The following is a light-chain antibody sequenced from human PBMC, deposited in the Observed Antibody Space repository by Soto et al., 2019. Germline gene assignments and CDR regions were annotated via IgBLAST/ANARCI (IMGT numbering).Light chain of an antibody. J-gene: IGKJ5*01. V-gene: IGKV1-9*01. Sequence: DMQMTQSPSSGSASVADRVTITCRASQSIRRSLNWYQQKPGNAPNLLIYAASTLQSGVPSGFSGSGSGTEFTLTISSLQPEDFATYYCQQFNSYPITFGQGTRLEIK. CDR1: QSIRRS. CDR3: QQFNSYPIT. CDR2: AAS.